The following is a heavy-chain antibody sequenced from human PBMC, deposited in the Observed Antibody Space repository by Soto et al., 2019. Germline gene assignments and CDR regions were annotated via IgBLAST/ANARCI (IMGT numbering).Heavy chain of an antibody. CDR1: GFSFRTYA. J-gene: IGHJ4*02. CDR3: AKDAARTDGWYYFDH. Sequence: GGSLSLSCAASGFSFRTYAMVWVRQAPGKGLEWVSVMSNSGDLKYYADSVKGRFTISRDNSENMLYLQMSSLRAEDAAVYYCAKDAARTDGWYYFDHWGQGTPVTVSS. V-gene: IGHV3-23*01. CDR2: MSNSGDLK. D-gene: IGHD6-19*01.